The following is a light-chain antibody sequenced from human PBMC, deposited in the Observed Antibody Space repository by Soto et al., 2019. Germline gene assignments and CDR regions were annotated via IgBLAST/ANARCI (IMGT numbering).Light chain of an antibody. Sequence: EIVMTQSPATLSVSPGERATLSCRASQSVSSKLAWYQQKPGQAPTLLIYAASTRATGIPARFSGSGSGTDLTLTISSLQSEDFAVYYCQQYNNWPPYTFGQGTKLEIK. V-gene: IGKV3-15*01. CDR1: QSVSSK. CDR2: AAS. CDR3: QQYNNWPPYT. J-gene: IGKJ2*01.